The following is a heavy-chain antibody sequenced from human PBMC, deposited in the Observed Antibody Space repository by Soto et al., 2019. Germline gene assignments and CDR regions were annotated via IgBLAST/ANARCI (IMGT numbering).Heavy chain of an antibody. Sequence: SVNVSCKSSCDSFTNNDVSWVRQATGQGLEWMGWMNPGSGDTGYAQKFQGRVTMTRDISIATAYMELSSLRSDDTAIYYCARMATFGSLNWFDPWGQGTLVTVSS. CDR2: MNPGSGDT. V-gene: IGHV1-8*01. D-gene: IGHD3-16*01. CDR1: CDSFTNND. J-gene: IGHJ5*02. CDR3: ARMATFGSLNWFDP.